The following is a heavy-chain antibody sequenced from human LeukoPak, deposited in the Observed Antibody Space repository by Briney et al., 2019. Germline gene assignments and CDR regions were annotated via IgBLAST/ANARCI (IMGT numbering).Heavy chain of an antibody. V-gene: IGHV1-3*01. D-gene: IGHD4-17*01. CDR3: ARDYYGDYFSPGWWFDP. CDR1: GYTFTSYA. Sequence: ASVKVSCKASGYTFTSYAMHWVRQAPGQRLEWMGWINAGSGNTKYSQKFQGRVTITRDTSASTAYMELSSLRSEDTAVYYCARDYYGDYFSPGWWFDPWGQGTLVTVSS. J-gene: IGHJ5*02. CDR2: INAGSGNT.